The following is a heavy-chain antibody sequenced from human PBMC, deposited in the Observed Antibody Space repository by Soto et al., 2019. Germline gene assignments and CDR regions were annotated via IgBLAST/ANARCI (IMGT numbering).Heavy chain of an antibody. CDR2: IIPIFGTA. J-gene: IGHJ4*02. Sequence: SVKVSCKASGGTFSSYAISWVRQAPGQGLEWMGGIIPIFGTANYAQKFQGRVTITADKSTSTAYMELSSLRSEDTAVYYCARRKSYYDSSGYYFDYWGQGALVTVSS. CDR1: GGTFSSYA. D-gene: IGHD3-22*01. CDR3: ARRKSYYDSSGYYFDY. V-gene: IGHV1-69*06.